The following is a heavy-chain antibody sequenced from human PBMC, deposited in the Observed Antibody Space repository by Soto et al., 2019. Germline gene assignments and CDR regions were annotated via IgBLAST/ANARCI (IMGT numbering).Heavy chain of an antibody. V-gene: IGHV3-9*01. D-gene: IGHD5-18*01. CDR1: GFTFDDYA. Sequence: EVQLEESGGALVQPGRSLRLSCAASGFTFDDYAMHWVRQVLGKGLEWVSSISWNSGNIGYADSVKGRFTTSRDNAKNSLYLQMNSLRPGDTALYYCVRSKGGYSYGTPFDYVVQGTLVTVSS. CDR3: VRSKGGYSYGTPFDY. CDR2: ISWNSGNI. J-gene: IGHJ4*02.